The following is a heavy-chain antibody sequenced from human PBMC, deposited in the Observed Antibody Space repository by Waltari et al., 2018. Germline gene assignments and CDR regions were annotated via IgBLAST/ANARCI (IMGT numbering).Heavy chain of an antibody. J-gene: IGHJ6*02. CDR3: ARCSDRERELLWFGESTLDYGMDV. V-gene: IGHV4-34*01. Sequence: QVQLQQWGAGLLKPSETLSLTCAVYGGSFSGYYWSWIRQPPGKGLEWIGEINHSGSTNYNPSLKSRVTISVDTSKNQFSLKLSSVTAADTAVYYCARCSDRERELLWFGESTLDYGMDVWGQGTTVTVSS. D-gene: IGHD3-10*01. CDR1: GGSFSGYY. CDR2: INHSGST.